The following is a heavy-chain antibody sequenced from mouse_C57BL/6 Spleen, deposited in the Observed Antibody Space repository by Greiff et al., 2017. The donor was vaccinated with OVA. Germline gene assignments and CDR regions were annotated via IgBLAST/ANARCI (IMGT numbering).Heavy chain of an antibody. Sequence: EVHLVESGGGLVKPGGSLKLSCAASGFTFSSYAMSWVRQTPEKRLEWVATISDGGSYTYYPDNVKGRFTISRDTAKNNLYLQMSHLKSEDTAMYYCARENLFAYWGQGTLVTVSA. CDR3: ARENLFAY. CDR1: GFTFSSYA. V-gene: IGHV5-4*01. J-gene: IGHJ3*01. CDR2: ISDGGSYT.